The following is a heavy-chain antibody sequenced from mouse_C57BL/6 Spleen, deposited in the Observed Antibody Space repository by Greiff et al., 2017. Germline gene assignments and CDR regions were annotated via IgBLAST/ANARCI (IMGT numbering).Heavy chain of an antibody. CDR3: ARGGSNPYYFDY. V-gene: IGHV1-80*01. CDR1: GYAFSSYW. D-gene: IGHD1-1*01. J-gene: IGHJ2*01. Sequence: VQLQQSGAELVKPGASVKISCKASGYAFSSYWMNWVKQRPGKGLEWIGQIYPGDGDTNYNGKFKGKATLTADKSSSTAYMQLSSLTSDDSAVYCCARGGSNPYYFDYWGQGTTLTVSS. CDR2: IYPGDGDT.